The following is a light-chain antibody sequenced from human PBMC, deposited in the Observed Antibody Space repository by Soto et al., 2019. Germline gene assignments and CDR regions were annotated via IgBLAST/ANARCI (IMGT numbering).Light chain of an antibody. Sequence: QTVVTQEPSLTVSPGGTVTLTCASSTGAVTNGYYPYWFQQKSGQAPRALIYATSNKHSWTPARFSGSLLGGKAALTLSGVPHEDEDDYCCPLYYGGAQHWVFGGGTKLTVL. CDR3: PLYYGGAQHWV. J-gene: IGLJ3*02. CDR2: ATS. V-gene: IGLV7-43*01. CDR1: TGAVTNGYY.